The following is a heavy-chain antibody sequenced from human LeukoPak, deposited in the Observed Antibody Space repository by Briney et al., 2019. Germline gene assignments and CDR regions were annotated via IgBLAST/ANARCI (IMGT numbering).Heavy chain of an antibody. CDR1: GYTFAAHY. CDR3: ARGRGNDAFDI. D-gene: IGHD3-10*01. Sequence: GASVTVSCKASGYTFAAHYIHWVRQAPGQGLEWMGWINPDTGSTKYAQRFQGSVTMTRDTSTTTVYMEVSSLRSDDTAVYYCARGRGNDAFDIWGQGTMVTVSS. J-gene: IGHJ3*02. CDR2: INPDTGST. V-gene: IGHV1-2*02.